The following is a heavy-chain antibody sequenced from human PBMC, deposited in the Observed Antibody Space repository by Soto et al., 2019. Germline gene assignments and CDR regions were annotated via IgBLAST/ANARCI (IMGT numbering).Heavy chain of an antibody. Sequence: GVTLRLSCAASRFTFSSYAMCWVRQAPGNGLEWVSAISGSGGSTYYADSVKGRFTISRDNSKNTLYLQMNSRRAEDTAVYYCAKVPGAATWENSFDPWGQGTLVTVTS. V-gene: IGHV3-23*01. CDR3: AKVPGAATWENSFDP. J-gene: IGHJ5*02. D-gene: IGHD1-26*01. CDR2: ISGSGGST. CDR1: RFTFSSYA.